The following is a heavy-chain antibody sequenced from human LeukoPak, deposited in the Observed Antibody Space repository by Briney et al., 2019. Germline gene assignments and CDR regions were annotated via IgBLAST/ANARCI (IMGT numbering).Heavy chain of an antibody. Sequence: ASVKVSCKASGYTFTGYYMHWVRQAPGQGLEWMGWINPNSGGTNYAQKFQGRVTMTRDTSISTAYMELSRLRSDDTAVYYCATVAMANNLFDYWGQGTLVTVSS. J-gene: IGHJ4*02. CDR2: INPNSGGT. D-gene: IGHD2-21*01. CDR1: GYTFTGYY. CDR3: ATVAMANNLFDY. V-gene: IGHV1-2*02.